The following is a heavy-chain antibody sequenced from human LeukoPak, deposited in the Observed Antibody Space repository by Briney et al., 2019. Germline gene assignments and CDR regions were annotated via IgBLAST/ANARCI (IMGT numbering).Heavy chain of an antibody. CDR1: GGSISSYY. D-gene: IGHD4-17*01. CDR2: IYYSGST. J-gene: IGHJ3*02. CDR3: ASIYGDSHAFDI. Sequence: SETLSLTCTVSGGSISSYYWSWIRQPPGKGLEWIGYIYYSGSTNYNPSLKSRVTISVDTSKNQFSLKLSSVTAADTAVYYCASIYGDSHAFDIWGQGTMVTVSS. V-gene: IGHV4-59*01.